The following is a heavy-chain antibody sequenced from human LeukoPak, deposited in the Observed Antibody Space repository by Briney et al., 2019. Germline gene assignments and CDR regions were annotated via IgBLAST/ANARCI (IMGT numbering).Heavy chain of an antibody. J-gene: IGHJ4*02. CDR3: AKGGVYGDYYFDY. CDR1: GFTVSSNY. CDR2: IYRGTST. V-gene: IGHV3-53*01. Sequence: SGGSLRLSCAASGFTVSSNYMSWVRQAPGKGLEWVSVIYRGTSTYYADSVKGRFTISGDNSKNTVYLQMNSLRAEDTALYYCAKGGVYGDYYFDYWGQGTLVTVSS. D-gene: IGHD4-17*01.